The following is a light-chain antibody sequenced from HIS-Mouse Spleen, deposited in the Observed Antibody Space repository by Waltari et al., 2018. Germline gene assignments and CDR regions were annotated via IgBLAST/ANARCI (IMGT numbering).Light chain of an antibody. V-gene: IGLV3-21*03. CDR2: DGS. CDR1: NIGSKR. CDR3: QVWDSSSDHVV. J-gene: IGLJ2*01. Sequence: SYVLTQPPSVSVAPGKTARITWGGNNIGSKRVHWYQQKPGQAPVLVVYDGSDRPSGIPERFSGSNSGNTATLTISRVEAGDEADYYCQVWDSSSDHVVFGGGTKLTVL.